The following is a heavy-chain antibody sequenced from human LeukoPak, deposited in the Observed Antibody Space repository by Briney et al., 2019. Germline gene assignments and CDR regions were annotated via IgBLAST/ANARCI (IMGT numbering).Heavy chain of an antibody. CDR1: VFTFWDYD. D-gene: IGHD6-13*01. J-gene: IGHJ4*02. CDR3: IAAAGISRFDY. CDR2: IRSKAYGGTT. Sequence: GGPLSLSCTASVFTFWDYDVRWVRGARGEGGEGVGFIRSKAYGGTTEYAASVNGRFTISRDDSKSTAYLQMNSLKAEDTAVYYCIAAAGISRFDYWGQGTLVTVSS. V-gene: IGHV3-49*04.